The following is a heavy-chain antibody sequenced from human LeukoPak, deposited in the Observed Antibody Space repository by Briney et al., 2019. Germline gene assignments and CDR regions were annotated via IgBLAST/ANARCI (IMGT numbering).Heavy chain of an antibody. CDR3: AREKFVVVPAAMVGWFDP. J-gene: IGHJ5*02. Sequence: SVKVSCKASGGTFSSYAISWVRQAPGQGLEWMGGIIPIFGTANYAQKFQGRVTITADESTSTAYMELSSLRSEDTAVYYCAREKFVVVPAAMVGWFDPWGQGTLVTVSS. V-gene: IGHV1-69*13. CDR1: GGTFSSYA. D-gene: IGHD2-2*01. CDR2: IIPIFGTA.